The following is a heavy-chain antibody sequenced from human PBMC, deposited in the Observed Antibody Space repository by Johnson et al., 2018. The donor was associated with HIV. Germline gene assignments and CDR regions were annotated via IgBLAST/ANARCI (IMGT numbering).Heavy chain of an antibody. J-gene: IGHJ3*01. CDR1: GFTFSNYW. CDR3: AKVDCGGDTCAGYDPFEL. V-gene: IGHV3-74*01. CDR2: INGDGSRT. D-gene: IGHD2-21*01. Sequence: VQLVESGGGLVQPGGSLRLSCGASGFTFSNYWVQWVRQAPGKGLVWVSRINGDGSRTSYADSVKGRFTIARDNDKYTVDLQMNSLRVEDTAVYYCAKVDCGGDTCAGYDPFELWGQGTLVTVSS.